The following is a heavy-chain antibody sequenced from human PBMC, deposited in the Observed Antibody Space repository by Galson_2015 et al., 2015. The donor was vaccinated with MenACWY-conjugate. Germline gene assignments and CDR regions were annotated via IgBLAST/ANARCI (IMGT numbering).Heavy chain of an antibody. Sequence: SLRLSCAASGFTFSDYDMSWIRQAPGEGLEWVSYISSGCSSINHAEFVKGRFTISRDNAKNSQYLQMNSLRAENTAVYYCAREGGAAKEFDYWGQGTLVTVSS. D-gene: IGHD2-15*01. J-gene: IGHJ4*02. CDR1: GFTFSDYD. CDR3: AREGGAAKEFDY. V-gene: IGHV3-11*01. CDR2: ISSGCSSI.